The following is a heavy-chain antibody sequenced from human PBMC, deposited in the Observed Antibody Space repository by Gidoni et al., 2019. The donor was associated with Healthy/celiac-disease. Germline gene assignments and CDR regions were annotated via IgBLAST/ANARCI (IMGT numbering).Heavy chain of an antibody. CDR2: IYSGGST. D-gene: IGHD2-15*01. CDR1: GVTVSSNY. J-gene: IGHJ3*02. Sequence: EVQLVESGGGLVQPGGSLRLPCAASGVTVSSNYMSWVRQAPGKGLEWVSVIYSGGSTYYADSVKGRFTISRDNSKNTLYLQMNSLRAEDTAVYYCARDIVVVVAAGDDAFDIWGQGTMVTVSS. CDR3: ARDIVVVVAAGDDAFDI. V-gene: IGHV3-66*01.